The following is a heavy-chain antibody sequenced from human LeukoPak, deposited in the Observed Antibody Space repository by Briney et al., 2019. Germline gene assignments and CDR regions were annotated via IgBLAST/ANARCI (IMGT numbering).Heavy chain of an antibody. CDR2: IKEDGSEK. Sequence: PGGSLRLSCAASGFIFSSYWMTWVRQAPGKGLEWVANIKEDGSEKSYVDSVKGRFTISRDNAKNSLYLQMNSQRAEDTAVYYCARGVMCDYWGQGSLVTVSS. CDR3: ARGVMCDY. J-gene: IGHJ4*02. CDR1: GFIFSSYW. V-gene: IGHV3-7*04.